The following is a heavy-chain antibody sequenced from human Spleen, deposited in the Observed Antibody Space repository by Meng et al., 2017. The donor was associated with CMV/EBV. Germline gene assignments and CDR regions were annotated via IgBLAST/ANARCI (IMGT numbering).Heavy chain of an antibody. V-gene: IGHV4-34*01. CDR1: GGPFSGYY. CDR2: INHSGNT. J-gene: IGHJ4*01. CDR3: ARARIPARPYPLPQFDY. Sequence: GSLRLSCAVNGGPFSGYYWSWIRQPPGKGLEWIGEINHSGNTNYNPSLKSRVTISVDTSKNQISLKLTSVTAADTAVYYCARARIPARPYPLPQFDYWGHGTLVTVSS. D-gene: IGHD6-6*01.